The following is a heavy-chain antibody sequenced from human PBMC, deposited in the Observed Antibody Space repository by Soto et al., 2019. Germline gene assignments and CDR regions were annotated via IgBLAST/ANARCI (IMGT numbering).Heavy chain of an antibody. CDR2: ISGSGGST. CDR3: ATLLGMDFQDDY. Sequence: GESLKISCAASGFTFSSYAMSWVRQAPGKGLEWVSAISGSGGSTYYADSVKGRFTISRDNSKNTLYLQMNSLRAEDTAVYYCATLLGMDFQDDYWGQGTLVTVSS. V-gene: IGHV3-23*01. CDR1: GFTFSSYA. J-gene: IGHJ4*02. D-gene: IGHD7-27*01.